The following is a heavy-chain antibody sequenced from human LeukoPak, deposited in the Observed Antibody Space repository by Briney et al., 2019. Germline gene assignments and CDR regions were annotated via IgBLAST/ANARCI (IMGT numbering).Heavy chain of an antibody. D-gene: IGHD2/OR15-2a*01. CDR3: ARGVTSALSYYDGMDV. V-gene: IGHV4-34*01. CDR1: IGSFSGYY. J-gene: IGHJ6*02. CDR2: INHSGST. Sequence: PSETLSLTCAVYIGSFSGYYWSWIRQTPGKGLEWIGEINHSGSTYHNPSLESRVTISVDPSKNQFSLNLHSVTAADTAVYYCARGVTSALSYYDGMDVWGQGTTVTVSS.